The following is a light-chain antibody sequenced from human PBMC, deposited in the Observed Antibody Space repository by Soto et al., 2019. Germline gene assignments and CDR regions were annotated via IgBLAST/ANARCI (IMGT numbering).Light chain of an antibody. CDR1: SSDVGGYNY. CDR2: DVC. Sequence: QSALTQPASVSGSPGQSITISCTGTSSDVGGYNYVSWYQQHPGKAPKLMIYDVCNRPSGVSNRFSGSKSGNTASLTISGLQAEDEADYYCSSYTSSSTRLYVFGTGTKVTVL. V-gene: IGLV2-14*03. J-gene: IGLJ1*01. CDR3: SSYTSSSTRLYV.